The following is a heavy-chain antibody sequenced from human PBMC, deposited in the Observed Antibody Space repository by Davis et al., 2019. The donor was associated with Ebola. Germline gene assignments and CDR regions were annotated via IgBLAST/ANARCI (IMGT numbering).Heavy chain of an antibody. CDR3: ARANFFDSSGYFRHLVY. D-gene: IGHD3-22*01. CDR1: GYTFTGYY. J-gene: IGHJ4*02. CDR2: LSPNSGNT. Sequence: ASVKVSCKASGYTFTGYYMHWVRQAAGQGPEWMGWLSPNSGNTSYAQKFQGRVTMTRNTSINTAYMELSSLSSEDTAVYYCARANFFDSSGYFRHLVYWGQGTLVTVSS. V-gene: IGHV1-8*02.